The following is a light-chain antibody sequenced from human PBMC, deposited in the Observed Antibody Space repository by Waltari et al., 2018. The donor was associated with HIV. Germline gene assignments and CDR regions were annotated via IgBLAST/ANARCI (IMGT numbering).Light chain of an antibody. CDR3: AAWDDSLNGVI. J-gene: IGLJ2*01. CDR1: SSKIGSNT. CDR2: NNN. V-gene: IGLV1-44*01. Sequence: QSVLTQPPSASGTPGQRVTISCSGSSSKIGSNTVNCYQQLPGTAPKLLIYNNNQRPSGVPDRFSGSKSGTSASLAISGLQSEDEADYYCAAWDDSLNGVIFGGGTKLTVL.